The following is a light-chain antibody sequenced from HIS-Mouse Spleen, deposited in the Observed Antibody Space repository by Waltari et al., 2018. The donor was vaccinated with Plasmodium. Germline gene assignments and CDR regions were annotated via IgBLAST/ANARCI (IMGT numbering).Light chain of an antibody. Sequence: QSALTQPPSASGSPGQSVTISCTGTSSDVGGYNYLSWYQQHPGKAPKLMLYEVSKRPSGVPDRFSGSKSGNTASLTVSGLQAEDEADYYCSSYAGSNNLVFGGGTKLTVL. CDR2: EVS. CDR1: SSDVGGYNY. CDR3: SSYAGSNNLV. J-gene: IGLJ2*01. V-gene: IGLV2-8*01.